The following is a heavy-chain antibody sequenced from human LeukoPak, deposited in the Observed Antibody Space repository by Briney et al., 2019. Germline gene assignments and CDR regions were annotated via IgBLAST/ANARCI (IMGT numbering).Heavy chain of an antibody. Sequence: SETLSLTCSVSPGSIGGYYWSWFRQPPGKGLEWIGYVFYTGETDYNPSLRSRGTISVDASKNQVSLRLTSVTAADTAVYCCARHAAGVELWFEFWGQGTQVTVSS. CDR3: ARHAAGVELWFEF. D-gene: IGHD2-21*01. J-gene: IGHJ4*02. CDR2: VFYTGET. V-gene: IGHV4-59*08. CDR1: PGSIGGYY.